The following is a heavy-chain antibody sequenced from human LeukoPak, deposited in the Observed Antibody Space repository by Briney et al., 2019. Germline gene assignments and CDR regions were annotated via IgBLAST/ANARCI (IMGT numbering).Heavy chain of an antibody. CDR2: IYYSGST. Sequence: SETLSLTCTVSGGSISSYYWSWIRQPPGKGLEWIGYIYYSGSTNYNPSLKSRVTISVDTSKNQFSLKLSSVTAADTAVYYCARSDGYYGGYAFDYWGQGTLVTVSS. D-gene: IGHD4-17*01. J-gene: IGHJ4*02. V-gene: IGHV4-59*08. CDR1: GGSISSYY. CDR3: ARSDGYYGGYAFDY.